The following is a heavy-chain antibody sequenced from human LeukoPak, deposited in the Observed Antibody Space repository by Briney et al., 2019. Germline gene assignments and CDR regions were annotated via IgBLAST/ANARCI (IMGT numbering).Heavy chain of an antibody. CDR2: IMPLFGTA. V-gene: IGHV1-69*05. CDR3: ASGSLGDGYGVGDYYQYMDV. Sequence: ASVKVSCKASGGAFNSYAISWVRQAPGQGLEWMGGIMPLFGTANYAQEFQGKVTFTTDESASTAYMEVSSLRSEDTAVYYCASGSLGDGYGVGDYYQYMDVWGKGTTVTVSS. J-gene: IGHJ6*03. CDR1: GGAFNSYA. D-gene: IGHD5-24*01.